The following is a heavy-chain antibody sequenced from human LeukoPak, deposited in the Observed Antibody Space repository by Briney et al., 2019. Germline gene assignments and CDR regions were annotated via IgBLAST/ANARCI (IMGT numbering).Heavy chain of an antibody. D-gene: IGHD5-18*01. CDR1: GGSISTSNYY. CDR3: ARGRYSYGYAYYYYYMDV. V-gene: IGHV4-39*01. Sequence: SETLSLTCTVSGGSISTSNYYWGWIRQTPGKGLEWIGSMYYSGSAYYNPSLKSRVTVSVDTSKNQFSLKLTSVTATDTAVYYCARGRYSYGYAYYYYYMDVWGKGTTVTISS. CDR2: MYYSGSA. J-gene: IGHJ6*03.